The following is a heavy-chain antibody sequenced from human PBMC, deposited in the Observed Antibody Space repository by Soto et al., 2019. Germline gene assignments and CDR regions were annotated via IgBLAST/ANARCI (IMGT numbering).Heavy chain of an antibody. CDR3: ALSPFSGTSHYYYGMDV. J-gene: IGHJ6*02. V-gene: IGHV1-24*01. D-gene: IGHD2-2*01. Sequence: ASVKVSCKVSGYTLTELSTHWVRQAPGKGLEWMGGFDPEDGETIYAQKFQGRVTMTEDTSTDTAYMELSSLRSEDTAVYYCALSPFSGTSHYYYGMDVWGQGTTVTVSS. CDR2: FDPEDGET. CDR1: GYTLTELS.